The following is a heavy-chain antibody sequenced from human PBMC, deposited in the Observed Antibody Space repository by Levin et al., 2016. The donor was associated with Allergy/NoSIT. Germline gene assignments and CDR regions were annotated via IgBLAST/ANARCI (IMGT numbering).Heavy chain of an antibody. Sequence: WIRQPPGKGLEWVSYISSSSSTIYYADSVKGRFTISRDNAKNSLYLQMNSLRDEDTAVYYCARDRGSAWGQGTLVTVSS. J-gene: IGHJ5*02. D-gene: IGHD1-26*01. V-gene: IGHV3-48*02. CDR3: ARDRGSA. CDR2: ISSSSSTI.